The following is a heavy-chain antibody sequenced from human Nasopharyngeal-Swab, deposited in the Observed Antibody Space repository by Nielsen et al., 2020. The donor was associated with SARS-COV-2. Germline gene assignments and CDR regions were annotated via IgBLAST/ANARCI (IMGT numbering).Heavy chain of an antibody. CDR1: GGSFSGYY. J-gene: IGHJ4*02. D-gene: IGHD3-16*01. CDR3: ARGNISARLGL. Sequence: SQTLSLTCAVYGGSFSGYYWSWIRQPPGKGLKWIGEINHSGSTDYNPSLESRVTMSVDTSKNQFSLKLSSVTAADTAVYYCARGNISARLGLWGQGTLVTVSS. CDR2: INHSGST. V-gene: IGHV4-34*01.